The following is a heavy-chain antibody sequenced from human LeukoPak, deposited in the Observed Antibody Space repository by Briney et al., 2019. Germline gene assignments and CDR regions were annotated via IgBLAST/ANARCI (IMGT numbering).Heavy chain of an antibody. D-gene: IGHD5-18*01. V-gene: IGHV4-30-4*01. CDR1: GGSISSGDYY. CDR2: IYYSGST. J-gene: IGHJ3*02. Sequence: SQTLSLTCTVSGGSISSGDYYWSWIRQPPGKGLEWLGYIYYSGSTYYNPSLKSRVTISVDTSKNQFSLKLSSVTAADTAVYYCARWGNTAMVQWPQRSAFDIWGQGTMVTVSS. CDR3: ARWGNTAMVQWPQRSAFDI.